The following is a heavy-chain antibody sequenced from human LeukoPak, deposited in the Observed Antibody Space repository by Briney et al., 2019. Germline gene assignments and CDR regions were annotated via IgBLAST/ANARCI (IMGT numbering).Heavy chain of an antibody. CDR3: AREFVVVPAESLDWFDP. Sequence: GGSLRLSCAASGFTFSDYYMSWIRQAPGKGLEWVSYISSSGSTIYYADSVKGRFTISRDNAKNSLYLQMNSLRAEDTAVYYCAREFVVVPAESLDWFDPWGQGTLVTVSS. CDR1: GFTFSDYY. D-gene: IGHD2-2*01. CDR2: ISSSGSTI. J-gene: IGHJ5*02. V-gene: IGHV3-11*04.